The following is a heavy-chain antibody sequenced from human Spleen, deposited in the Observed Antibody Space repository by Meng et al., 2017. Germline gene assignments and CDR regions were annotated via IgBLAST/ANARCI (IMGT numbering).Heavy chain of an antibody. J-gene: IGHJ4*02. CDR3: ASWIYSCGWQ. Sequence: EEWGPGCGEPSGTLSLTCVVYGGSISSIDWWSWVRQPPGKGLEWIGEIYHGGDTNYNPSLKSRVTIAIDKSKNQFSLKLSSVTAADTAVYYCASWIYSCGWQWGQGALVTVSS. CDR2: IYHGGDT. V-gene: IGHV4/OR15-8*02. CDR1: GGSISSIDW. D-gene: IGHD6-19*01.